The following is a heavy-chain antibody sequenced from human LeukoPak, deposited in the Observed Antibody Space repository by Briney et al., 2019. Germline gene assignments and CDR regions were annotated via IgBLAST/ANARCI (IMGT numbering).Heavy chain of an antibody. CDR2: IYRGGST. CDR3: RWEPKY. J-gene: IGHJ4*02. CDR1: GFTLSNNY. Sequence: GGSLRLSCAASGFTLSNNYMSWVRQTPGKGLEWVSLIYRGGSTYYADSVKGRFTISTDNSKNTLYLQMNSLRAEDTAVYYCRWEPKYWGQGTLVTVSS. V-gene: IGHV3-66*01. D-gene: IGHD1-26*01.